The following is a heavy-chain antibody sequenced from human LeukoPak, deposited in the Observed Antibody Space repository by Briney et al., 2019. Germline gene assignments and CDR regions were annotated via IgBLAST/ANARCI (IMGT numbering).Heavy chain of an antibody. D-gene: IGHD6-25*01. CDR2: IYYSGST. V-gene: IGHV4-59*01. CDR3: ARIPPHSSSGSWVVVRSYFDY. Sequence: KPSETLSLTCTVSGGSISSYYWSWIRQPPGKGLEWIGYIYYSGSTNYNPSLKSRVTISVDTSKNQFSLKLSSVTAADTAVYYCARIPPHSSSGSWVVVRSYFDYWGQGTPVTVSS. CDR1: GGSISSYY. J-gene: IGHJ4*02.